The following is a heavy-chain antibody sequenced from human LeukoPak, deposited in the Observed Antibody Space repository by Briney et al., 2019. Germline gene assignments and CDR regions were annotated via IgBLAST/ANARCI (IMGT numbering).Heavy chain of an antibody. V-gene: IGHV3-43D*03. CDR1: GFTFDDYA. J-gene: IGHJ5*02. CDR2: ISWDGGST. CDR3: AKDHSSGWMDWFDP. Sequence: GGSLRLSCAASGFTFDDYAMHWVRQAPGKGLEWVSLISWDGGSTYYADSVKGRFTISRDNSKNSLYLQMNSLRAEDTALYYCAKDHSSGWMDWFDPWGQGTLVTVSS. D-gene: IGHD6-19*01.